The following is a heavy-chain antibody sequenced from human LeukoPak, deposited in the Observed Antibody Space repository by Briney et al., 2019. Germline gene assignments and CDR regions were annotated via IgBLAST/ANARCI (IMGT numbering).Heavy chain of an antibody. V-gene: IGHV4-4*02. Sequence: SGTLSLTCDVSGGSISRTNWWSWVRQSPGQGLEWIGEISLSGRTNYNPSLQSRVTMSLDESKNQLSLDLASVTAADTAVYYCSRESGAFSPFGYWGQGALVTVHS. CDR2: ISLSGRT. J-gene: IGHJ4*02. CDR3: SRESGAFSPFGY. CDR1: GGSISRTNW. D-gene: IGHD1-26*01.